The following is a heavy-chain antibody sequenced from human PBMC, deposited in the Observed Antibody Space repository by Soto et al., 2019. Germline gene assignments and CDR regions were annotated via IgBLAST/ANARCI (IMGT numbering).Heavy chain of an antibody. D-gene: IGHD3-22*01. CDR2: ISNSGGST. CDR3: ATVAASGNYRFNY. V-gene: IGHV3-11*06. J-gene: IGHJ4*02. Sequence: GGSLRLSCAASGFTFSDYYMSWIRQTPGKGLEWVSYISNSGGSTNYADSVKGRFTVSRENAKSSLYLQMNNLRADDPAVYYCATVAASGNYRFNYWRRGPLVAVCS. CDR1: GFTFSDYY.